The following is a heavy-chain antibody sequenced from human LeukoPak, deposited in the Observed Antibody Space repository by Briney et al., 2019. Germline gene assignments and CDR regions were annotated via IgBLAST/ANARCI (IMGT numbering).Heavy chain of an antibody. CDR2: IVVGSGNT. J-gene: IGHJ3*02. CDR3: ARDKNSGECVSNSCYGVWPLDI. Sequence: SVKVSCKASGFTFTSSAMQWVQQARGQRLEWIGWIVVGSGNTNYAQKFQERVTITRDMSTSTAYMELSSLRSEDTAVYYCARDKNSGECVSNSCYGVWPLDIWGQGTMVTVSS. D-gene: IGHD2-2*01. CDR1: GFTFTSSA. V-gene: IGHV1-58*02.